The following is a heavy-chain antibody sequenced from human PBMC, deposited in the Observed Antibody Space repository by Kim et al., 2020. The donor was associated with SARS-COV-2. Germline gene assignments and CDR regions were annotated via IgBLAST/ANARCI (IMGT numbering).Heavy chain of an antibody. Sequence: GESLQISCKGSGYSFTSYWIGWVRQMPGKGLEWMGIIYPGDSDTRYSPSFQGQVTISADKSISTAYLQWSSLKASDTAMYYCARHRARLLWFGGPYGMDVWGQGTTVTVSS. D-gene: IGHD3-10*01. J-gene: IGHJ6*02. CDR2: IYPGDSDT. V-gene: IGHV5-51*01. CDR3: ARHRARLLWFGGPYGMDV. CDR1: GYSFTSYW.